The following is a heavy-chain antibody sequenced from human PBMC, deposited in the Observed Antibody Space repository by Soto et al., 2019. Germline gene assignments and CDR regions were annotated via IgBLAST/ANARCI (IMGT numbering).Heavy chain of an antibody. D-gene: IGHD3-10*01. V-gene: IGHV1-69*06. CDR3: AGDVVWFGRLTSDYYYGMDV. J-gene: IGHJ6*02. Sequence: QVQLVQSWAEVKKPGSSVKVSCKASGGTFSSYAIIWVRQAPGQGLEWMGGISPIFGTANYAQKFQGRVTITADKSTSTAYMGLSSLRSEDTAVYYCAGDVVWFGRLTSDYYYGMDVWGQGTTVTVSS. CDR2: ISPIFGTA. CDR1: GGTFSSYA.